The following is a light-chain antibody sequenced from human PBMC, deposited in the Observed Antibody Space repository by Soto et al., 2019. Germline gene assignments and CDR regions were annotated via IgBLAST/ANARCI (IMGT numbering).Light chain of an antibody. CDR3: SSYTSSTTGV. J-gene: IGLJ3*02. Sequence: QSALTQPASVSGSPGQSITISCTGTSSDVGDYNYVSWYQQYPGKAPELIIYEVSNRPSGISNRFSGSKSGNTASLTISGLQAEDEADYYCSSYTSSTTGVFGGGTKVTVL. V-gene: IGLV2-14*01. CDR2: EVS. CDR1: SSDVGDYNY.